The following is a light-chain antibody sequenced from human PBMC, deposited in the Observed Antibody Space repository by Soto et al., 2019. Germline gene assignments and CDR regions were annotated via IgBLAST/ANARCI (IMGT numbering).Light chain of an antibody. CDR2: DAS. CDR1: QSVTNNY. CDR3: QQCARSPLA. Sequence: EIVLTQSPGTLSLSPGERATLSCRASQSVTNNYLAWYQQKPGQAPRLLIADASRKATGIPDRFSGSGSGRDLTLNMSRLEPEDFAIDYCQQCARSPLAFGQGTKVEMK. J-gene: IGKJ1*01. V-gene: IGKV3-20*01.